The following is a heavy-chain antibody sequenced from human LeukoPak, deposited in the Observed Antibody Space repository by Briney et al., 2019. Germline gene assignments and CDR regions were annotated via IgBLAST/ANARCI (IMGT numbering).Heavy chain of an antibody. V-gene: IGHV4-59*01. CDR3: ATFFGGSSGYFDY. J-gene: IGHJ4*02. CDR2: MYYSGIT. D-gene: IGHD4-23*01. CDR1: GDSIRRYS. Sequence: SETLSPTCSLSGDSIRRYSWSWIRQSPGKGLEWTGLMYYSGITNYNPSLQSRVTMSLDTSKNHFSLTVNSVPAADTAVYYCATFFGGSSGYFDYWGQGTLVTVSS.